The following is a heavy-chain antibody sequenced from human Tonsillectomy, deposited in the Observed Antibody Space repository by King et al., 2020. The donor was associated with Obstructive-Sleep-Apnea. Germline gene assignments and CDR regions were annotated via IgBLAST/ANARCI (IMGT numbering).Heavy chain of an antibody. J-gene: IGHJ2*01. V-gene: IGHV4-59*01. CDR1: GGSISSYY. CDR3: ASAPPTVTSDWYFDL. Sequence: VQLQESGPGLVKPSETLSLTCTVSGGSISSYYCSWFRQPPGKGLEWIGYISYSGITNYSPSLKSRVIISGDTSRKQFSLKMSSVTAADTAVYYCASAPPTVTSDWYFDLWGRGTLVTVSS. CDR2: ISYSGIT. D-gene: IGHD4-17*01.